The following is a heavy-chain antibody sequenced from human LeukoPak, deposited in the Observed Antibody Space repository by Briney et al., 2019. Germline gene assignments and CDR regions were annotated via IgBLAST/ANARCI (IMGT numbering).Heavy chain of an antibody. CDR3: AREDRGLRNSGSYYY. Sequence: SSETLSLTCTVSGGSISSYYWSWIRQPAGKGLEWIGRIYTSGSTNYNPSLKSRVTMSVDTSKNQFSLKLSSVTAADTAVYYWAREDRGLRNSGSYYYWGQGTLVTVSS. CDR2: IYTSGST. D-gene: IGHD3-10*01. J-gene: IGHJ4*02. CDR1: GGSISSYY. V-gene: IGHV4-4*07.